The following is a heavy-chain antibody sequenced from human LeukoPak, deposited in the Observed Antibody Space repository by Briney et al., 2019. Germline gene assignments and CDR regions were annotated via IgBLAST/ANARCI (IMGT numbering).Heavy chain of an antibody. J-gene: IGHJ6*04. Sequence: GASVKVSCKASGYTFTSYYMHWVRQAPGQGLEWMGIINPSGGSTSYAQKFQGRVTMTRDTSTSTVYKELSSLRSEDTAVYYCARVGSHCSGGSCYWGYYYYGMDVWGKGTTVTVSS. CDR1: GYTFTSYY. D-gene: IGHD2-15*01. V-gene: IGHV1-46*01. CDR3: ARVGSHCSGGSCYWGYYYYGMDV. CDR2: INPSGGST.